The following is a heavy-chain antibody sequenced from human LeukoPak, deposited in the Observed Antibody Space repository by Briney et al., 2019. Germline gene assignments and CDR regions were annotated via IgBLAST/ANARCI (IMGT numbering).Heavy chain of an antibody. D-gene: IGHD1-26*01. CDR2: INHSGST. J-gene: IGHJ4*02. CDR1: GFTFSDYY. Sequence: GSLRLSCAASGFTFSDYYMSWIRQAPGKGLEWIGEINHSGSTNYNPSLKSRVTISVDTSKNQFSLKLSSVAAADTAVYYCARLTCGNYFDYWGQGTLVTVSS. V-gene: IGHV4-34*01. CDR3: ARLTCGNYFDY.